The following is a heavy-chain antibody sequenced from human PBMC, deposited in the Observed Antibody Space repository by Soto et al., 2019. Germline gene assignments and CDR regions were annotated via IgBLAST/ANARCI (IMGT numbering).Heavy chain of an antibody. D-gene: IGHD3-3*01. Sequence: GGSLRLSCAASGFTFSSYSMNWVRQAPGKGLEWVSSISSSSSYIYYADSVKGRFTISRDNAKNSLYLQMNSLRDEDTAVYYCARLLEWSRNWFDPWGQGTLVTVSS. CDR1: GFTFSSYS. J-gene: IGHJ5*02. CDR3: ARLLEWSRNWFDP. CDR2: ISSSSSYI. V-gene: IGHV3-21*01.